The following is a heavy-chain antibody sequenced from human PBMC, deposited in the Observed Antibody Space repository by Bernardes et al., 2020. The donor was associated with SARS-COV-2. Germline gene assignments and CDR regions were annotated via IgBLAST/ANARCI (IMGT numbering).Heavy chain of an antibody. V-gene: IGHV3-30*18. Sequence: GGSLRLSCAASGFTFNNYGMHWVRQAPGKGLEWVAFISYEGSKTYYLDSLKGRFTISRDSSKNTLYLQMNSLRDDDTAVYYCVKRRAIFELWAGNFDYWGQGTLVTVSS. CDR3: VKRRAIFELWAGNFDY. J-gene: IGHJ4*02. D-gene: IGHD5-18*01. CDR1: GFTFNNYG. CDR2: ISYEGSKT.